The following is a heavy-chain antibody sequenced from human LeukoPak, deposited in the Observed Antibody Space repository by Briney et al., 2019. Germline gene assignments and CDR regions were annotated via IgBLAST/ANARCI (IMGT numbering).Heavy chain of an antibody. CDR1: GFTFDDYA. D-gene: IGHD4-17*01. V-gene: IGHV3-9*01. J-gene: IGHJ4*02. CDR3: AKDPRPYTTVTTSPVFDY. Sequence: GRSLRLSCAASGFTFDDYAMHWVRQAPGEGLEWVSGISWNSGSIGCADSVKGRFTISRDNAKNSLYLQMNSLRAEDTALYYCAKDPRPYTTVTTSPVFDYWGQGTLVTVST. CDR2: ISWNSGSI.